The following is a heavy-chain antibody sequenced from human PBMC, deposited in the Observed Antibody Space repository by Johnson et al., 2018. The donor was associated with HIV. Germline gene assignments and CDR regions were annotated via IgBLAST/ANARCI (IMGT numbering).Heavy chain of an antibody. CDR3: AKGQSSGYPKDAFDI. V-gene: IGHV3-30*02. CDR1: GFTFSNYG. CDR2: IRYDGDIN. D-gene: IGHD3-22*01. Sequence: QMLLVESGGGVVQPGGSLRLSCAASGFTFSNYGMHWVRQAPGKGLEWVAFIRYDGDINYSVDSVKGRFTSSRDNSKNTLYLQMNSLRTEDTAMYYCAKGQSSGYPKDAFDIWGRGTIVTISS. J-gene: IGHJ3*02.